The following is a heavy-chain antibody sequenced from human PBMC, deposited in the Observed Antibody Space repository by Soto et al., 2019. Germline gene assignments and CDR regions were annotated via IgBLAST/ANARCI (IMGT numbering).Heavy chain of an antibody. Sequence: EVQLVQSGGGLVKPGGSLRLSCATSGFTFINAWMSWVRQAPGKGLEWIGRIKSKTDGGTTDYAAPVTGRFTISSDDSKNTLYLQMNSLKTEDTGVYYCNTDRGLAAAKYFQHWGQGKVVTVSS. D-gene: IGHD6-13*01. V-gene: IGHV3-15*01. CDR3: NTDRGLAAAKYFQH. CDR1: GFTFINAW. CDR2: IKSKTDGGTT. J-gene: IGHJ1*01.